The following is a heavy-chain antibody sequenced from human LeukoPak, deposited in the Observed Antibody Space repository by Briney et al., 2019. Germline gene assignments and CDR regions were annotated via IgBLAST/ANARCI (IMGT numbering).Heavy chain of an antibody. V-gene: IGHV1-8*01. CDR2: MNPNSGNT. CDR1: GYTFTSYD. D-gene: IGHD3-3*01. CDR3: ARVAAILVPLYYYYYYYYMDV. Sequence: ASVKVSCKASGYTFTSYDINWVRQATGQGLEWMGWMNPNSGNTGYAQKFQGRVTMTRNTSISTAYMELSSLRSEDTAVYYCARVAAILVPLYYYYYYYYMDVWGKGTTVTVSS. J-gene: IGHJ6*03.